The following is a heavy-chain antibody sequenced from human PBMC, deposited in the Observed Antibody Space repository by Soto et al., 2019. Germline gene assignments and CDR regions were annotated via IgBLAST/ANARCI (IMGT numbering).Heavy chain of an antibody. Sequence: EVQLVESGGGLVQPGGSLRLSCAASGFTFSNYWMSWVRQAPGKGLEWVANIKHDGGDKYYVDSVKGRFSISRDNAKNSLYLHMNSLRAEDTAVYYCARVQSLAGVYWGQGTLVTVSS. V-gene: IGHV3-7*05. CDR1: GFTFSNYW. D-gene: IGHD6-19*01. CDR2: IKHDGGDK. CDR3: ARVQSLAGVY. J-gene: IGHJ4*02.